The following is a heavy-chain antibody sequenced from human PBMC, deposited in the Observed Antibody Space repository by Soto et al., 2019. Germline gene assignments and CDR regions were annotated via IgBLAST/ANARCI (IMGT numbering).Heavy chain of an antibody. D-gene: IGHD3-3*01. J-gene: IGHJ3*02. Sequence: GGSLRLSCAASGFTFDDYAMHWVRQAPGKGLEWVSGISWNSGSIGYADSVKGRFTISRDNAKNSLYLQMNSLRAEDTALYYCAKVNAYYDFWSGYSSDAFDIWGQGTMVTVSS. V-gene: IGHV3-9*01. CDR3: AKVNAYYDFWSGYSSDAFDI. CDR2: ISWNSGSI. CDR1: GFTFDDYA.